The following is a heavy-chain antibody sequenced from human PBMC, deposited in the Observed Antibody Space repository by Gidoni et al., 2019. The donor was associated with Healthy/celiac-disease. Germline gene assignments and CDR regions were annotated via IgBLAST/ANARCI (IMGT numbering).Heavy chain of an antibody. CDR3: ARVNPGGGSSSPPPFDY. Sequence: QVQLQESGPGLVKPSQTLSLTCTVSGVSISSGDYYWSWIRQPPGKGLEWIGYIYYSGSTYYNPSLKSRVTISVDTSKNQFSLKLSSVTAADTAVYYCARVNPGGGSSSPPPFDYWGQGTLVTVSS. D-gene: IGHD6-13*01. V-gene: IGHV4-30-4*01. CDR1: GVSISSGDYY. J-gene: IGHJ4*02. CDR2: IYYSGST.